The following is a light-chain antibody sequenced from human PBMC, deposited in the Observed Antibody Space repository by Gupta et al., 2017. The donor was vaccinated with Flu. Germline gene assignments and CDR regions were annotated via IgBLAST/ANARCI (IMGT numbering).Light chain of an antibody. J-gene: IGKJ4*01. CDR1: QSILNSYLNKNY. V-gene: IGKV4-1*01. CDR3: QQYYSTPIT. CDR2: WAS. Sequence: DIVLIQPSHSLPVSLGERATTICNSSQSILNSYLNKNYLAWYQQKPGQSPKLLIYWASSRESGVPDRFSGSGSGTDFTLTINSPQAEDMAVYYCQQYYSTPITFGGGTKVEIK.